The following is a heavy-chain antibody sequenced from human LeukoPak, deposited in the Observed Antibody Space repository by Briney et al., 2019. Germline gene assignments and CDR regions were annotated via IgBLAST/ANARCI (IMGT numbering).Heavy chain of an antibody. J-gene: IGHJ6*02. CDR1: GGSISSYY. CDR2: IYYSGST. Sequence: SETLSLTCTVSGGSISSYYWSWIRQPPGKGLEWIGYIYYSGSTNYSPSLKSRVTISVDTSKNQFSLKLSSVTAADTAVYYCARWDYGDYYYYGMDVWGQGTTVTVSS. CDR3: ARWDYGDYYYYGMDV. D-gene: IGHD4-17*01. V-gene: IGHV4-59*08.